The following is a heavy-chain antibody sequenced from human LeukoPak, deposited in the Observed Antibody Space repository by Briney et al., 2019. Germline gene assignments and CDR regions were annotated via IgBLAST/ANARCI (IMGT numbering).Heavy chain of an antibody. Sequence: ASVKVSCKASGYTFTSYYMHWVRQAPGQGLEWMGIINPSGGSTSYAQKFQGRVTMTRDTSTSTVYMELSSLGSEDTAVYYCARDYYDSSGPILYYYYMDVWGKGTTVTVSS. CDR2: INPSGGST. CDR3: ARDYYDSSGPILYYYYMDV. J-gene: IGHJ6*03. V-gene: IGHV1-46*01. D-gene: IGHD3-22*01. CDR1: GYTFTSYY.